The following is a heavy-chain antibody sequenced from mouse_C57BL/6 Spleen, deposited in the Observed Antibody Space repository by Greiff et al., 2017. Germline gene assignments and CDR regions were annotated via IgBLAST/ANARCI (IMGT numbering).Heavy chain of an antibody. CDR3: ARRPLHYYGLAY. V-gene: IGHV1-50*01. D-gene: IGHD1-1*01. Sequence: VQLQQPGAELVKPGASVKLSCKASGYTFTSYWMQWVKQRPGQGLEWIGEIDPSDSYTNYNQKFKGKATLTVDTSSSTAYMQLSSLTSEDSAVYYCARRPLHYYGLAYWGQGTLVTVSA. CDR1: GYTFTSYW. CDR2: IDPSDSYT. J-gene: IGHJ3*01.